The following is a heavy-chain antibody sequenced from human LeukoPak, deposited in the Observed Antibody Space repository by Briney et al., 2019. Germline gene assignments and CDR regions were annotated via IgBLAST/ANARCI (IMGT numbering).Heavy chain of an antibody. CDR1: GFTFSSYW. J-gene: IGHJ6*02. Sequence: QPGGSLRLFCAASGFTFSSYWMSWVRQAPGKGLEWVADINEDGSQKDYVDSVKGRFTISRDNAKNSLYLQVNSLRAEDTALYYCVRGVDVWGQGTTVAVSS. CDR2: INEDGSQK. V-gene: IGHV3-7*04. CDR3: VRGVDV.